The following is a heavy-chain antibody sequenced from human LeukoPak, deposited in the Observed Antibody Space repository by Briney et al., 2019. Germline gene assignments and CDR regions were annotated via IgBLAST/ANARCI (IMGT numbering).Heavy chain of an antibody. CDR2: ISAYNGNT. Sequence: ASVNVSCKASGYTFTSYGISWVRQAPGQGLEWMGWISAYNGNTNYAQKLQGRVTMTTDTSTSTAYMELRSLRSDDTAVYYCARYLRPAPPKGVRGPNYYYYGMDVWGQGTTVTVSS. CDR3: ARYLRPAPPKGVRGPNYYYYGMDV. V-gene: IGHV1-18*01. CDR1: GYTFTSYG. D-gene: IGHD3-10*02. J-gene: IGHJ6*02.